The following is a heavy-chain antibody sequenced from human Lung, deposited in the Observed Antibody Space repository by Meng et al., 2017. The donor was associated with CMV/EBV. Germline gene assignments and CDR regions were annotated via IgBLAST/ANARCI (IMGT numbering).Heavy chain of an antibody. Sequence: GEXXKISCAASGFSFSSYGMTWVRQAPGKGLEWVSAIGGGGTTTYYADSVKGRFTVSRDNSKNTLYLQMDSLRVEDTAVYYCEKIDSGSGAWGQGTLVTVSS. CDR3: EKIDSGSGA. V-gene: IGHV3-23*01. D-gene: IGHD6-6*01. J-gene: IGHJ5*02. CDR1: GFSFSSYG. CDR2: IGGGGTTT.